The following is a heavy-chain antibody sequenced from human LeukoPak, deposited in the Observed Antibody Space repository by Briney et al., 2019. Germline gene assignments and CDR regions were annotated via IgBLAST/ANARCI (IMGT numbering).Heavy chain of an antibody. CDR3: TTVTLRPVGL. J-gene: IGHJ4*02. CDR1: GFTFSNAW. CDR2: IKSKTDGGTT. V-gene: IGHV3-15*05. Sequence: GGSLRLSCAASGFTFSNAWMSWVRQAPGKGLEWVGRIKSKTDGGTTDHAAPVKGRFTISRDDSKNPLFLQVNSLKIEDTAVYYCTTVTLRPVGLWGQGTLVTVSS. D-gene: IGHD3-10*01.